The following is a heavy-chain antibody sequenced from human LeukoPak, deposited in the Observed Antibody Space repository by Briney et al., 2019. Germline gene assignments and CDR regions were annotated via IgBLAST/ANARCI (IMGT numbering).Heavy chain of an antibody. CDR3: ARADVLRYFDYFDY. Sequence: ASVKVSCKASGYTFTGYYMHWVRQAPGQGLEWMGRINPNSGGTNYAQKFQGRVTMTRDTSISTAYMELSRLRSDDTAVYYCARADVLRYFDYFDYWGQGTLVTVSS. CDR2: INPNSGGT. D-gene: IGHD3-9*01. CDR1: GYTFTGYY. J-gene: IGHJ4*02. V-gene: IGHV1-2*06.